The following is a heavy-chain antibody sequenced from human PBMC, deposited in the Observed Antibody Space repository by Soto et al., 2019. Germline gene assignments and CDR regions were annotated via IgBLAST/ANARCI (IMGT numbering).Heavy chain of an antibody. CDR2: IVPVLGTP. Sequence: GASVKVSCKASGGSFNSHAYSWVRRAPGQGLEWMGKIVPVLGTPNSAPKFQARLTITADESTSTVHMEVSRLTSDDTAVYYCARASNYYGRGLSWFDSWGQGTMVP. D-gene: IGHD3-10*01. CDR1: GGSFNSHA. CDR3: ARASNYYGRGLSWFDS. J-gene: IGHJ5*01. V-gene: IGHV1-69*11.